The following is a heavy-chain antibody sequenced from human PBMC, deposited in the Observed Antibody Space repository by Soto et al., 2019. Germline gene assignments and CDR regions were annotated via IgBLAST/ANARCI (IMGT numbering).Heavy chain of an antibody. CDR3: ARGARGIAATGYYYYYGMDV. D-gene: IGHD6-13*01. Sequence: TLSLTCAVYGGSFSGYYWSWIRQPPGKGLEWIGEINHSGSTNYNPSLKSRVTISVDTSKNQFSLKLSSVTAADTAVYYCARGARGIAATGYYYYYGMDVWGQGTTVTVSS. CDR1: GGSFSGYY. V-gene: IGHV4-34*01. CDR2: INHSGST. J-gene: IGHJ6*02.